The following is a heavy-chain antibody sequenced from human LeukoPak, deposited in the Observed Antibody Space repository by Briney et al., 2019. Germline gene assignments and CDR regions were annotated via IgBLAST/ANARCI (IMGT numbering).Heavy chain of an antibody. J-gene: IGHJ4*02. Sequence: GASVKVSCKASGYTFTGYYMHWVRQAPGQGLEWMGWINPNSGDTNYAQKFQGRVTMTSDTSITTAYMELNRLRSDDTAVYYYARLDGTDSHFDFWGQGTLVTVSS. CDR3: ARLDGTDSHFDF. V-gene: IGHV1-2*02. CDR2: INPNSGDT. D-gene: IGHD5-24*01. CDR1: GYTFTGYY.